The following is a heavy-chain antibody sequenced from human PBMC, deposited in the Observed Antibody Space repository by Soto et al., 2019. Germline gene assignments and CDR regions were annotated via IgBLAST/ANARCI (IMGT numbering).Heavy chain of an antibody. CDR2: ISGSGSTV. D-gene: IGHD3-3*01. J-gene: IGHJ5*02. Sequence: QVQLVESGGGLVKPGGSLRLSCAASGFTFSDYYMSWIRQAPGKGLEWVSYISGSGSTVYYADSVKGRFTISRDNAKNSLHLQKNSLRAEDTDVYYWARSGLRFLEWSLRGFDPWGQGTLVTVSS. V-gene: IGHV3-11*01. CDR3: ARSGLRFLEWSLRGFDP. CDR1: GFTFSDYY.